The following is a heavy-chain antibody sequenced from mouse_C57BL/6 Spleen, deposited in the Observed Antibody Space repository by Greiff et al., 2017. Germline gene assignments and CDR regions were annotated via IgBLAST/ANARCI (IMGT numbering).Heavy chain of an antibody. V-gene: IGHV1-64*01. J-gene: IGHJ3*02. CDR1: GYTFTSYW. CDR3: AGGTTGGSLSFGY. D-gene: IGHD1-1*01. Sequence: QVQLQQPGAELVKPGASVKLSCKASGYTFTSYWMHWVKQRPGQGLEWIGMIHPNSGSTNYNEKFKSKATLTVDKSSSTAYMQLSSLTSEDSAVYYCAGGTTGGSLSFGYWGQGTLVTVSA. CDR2: IHPNSGST.